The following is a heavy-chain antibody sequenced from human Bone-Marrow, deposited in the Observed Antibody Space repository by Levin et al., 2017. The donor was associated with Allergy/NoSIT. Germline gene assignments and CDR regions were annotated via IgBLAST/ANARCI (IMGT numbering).Heavy chain of an antibody. D-gene: IGHD6-13*01. Sequence: PSETLSLTCAVYGGSFSAYYWTWIRQPPGKGLEWIGEINHGGSTYHNPSLKSRVTISIDRSKNQFSLKLTSLTAADTAVYFCATDYSTWGQGTLVTISS. V-gene: IGHV4-34*01. J-gene: IGHJ5*02. CDR1: GGSFSAYY. CDR2: INHGGST. CDR3: ATDYST.